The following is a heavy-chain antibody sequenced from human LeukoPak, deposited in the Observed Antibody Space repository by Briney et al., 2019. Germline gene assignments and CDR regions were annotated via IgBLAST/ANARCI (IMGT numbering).Heavy chain of an antibody. CDR3: ARDSGEGLVGATHY. CDR2: INPNSGGT. V-gene: IGHV1-2*02. D-gene: IGHD1-26*01. Sequence: GASVKVSCKASGYTFTGYYMHWVRQAPGQGLEWMGWINPNSGGTNYAQKFQGRVTMTRDTSISTAYMELSRLRSDDTAVYYCARDSGEGLVGATHYWGQGTLVTVSS. J-gene: IGHJ4*02. CDR1: GYTFTGYY.